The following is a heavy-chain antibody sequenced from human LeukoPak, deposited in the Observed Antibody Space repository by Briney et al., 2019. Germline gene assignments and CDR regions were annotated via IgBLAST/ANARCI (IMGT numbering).Heavy chain of an antibody. V-gene: IGHV3-21*01. CDR3: AKDRIVVAATNWFDP. J-gene: IGHJ5*02. CDR1: GFTFSSYS. Sequence: GGSLRLSCAASGFTFSSYSMNWVRQAPGKGLEWVSSISSSSSYIYYADSVKGRFTISRDNAKNSLYLQMNSLRAEDTAVYYCAKDRIVVAATNWFDPWGQGTLVTVSS. D-gene: IGHD2-15*01. CDR2: ISSSSSYI.